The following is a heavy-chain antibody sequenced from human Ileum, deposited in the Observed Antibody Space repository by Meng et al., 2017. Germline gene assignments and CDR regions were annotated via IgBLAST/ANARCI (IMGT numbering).Heavy chain of an antibody. J-gene: IGHJ4*02. V-gene: IGHV2-5*02. CDR2: IYWDDDK. Sequence: SGPTLVKPTQTLTLTCTFSGFSLSTSGVGVGWIRQPPGKALEWLALIYWDDDKRYSPSLKSRLTITKDTSKNQVVLTMTNMDPVDTATYYCAHTVRYYDSSGYYPYYFAYWGQGNLV. CDR3: AHTVRYYDSSGYYPYYFAY. CDR1: GFSLSTSGVG. D-gene: IGHD3-22*01.